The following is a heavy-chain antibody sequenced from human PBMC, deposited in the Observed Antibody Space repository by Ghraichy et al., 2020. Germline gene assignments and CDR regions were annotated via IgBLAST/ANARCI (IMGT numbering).Heavy chain of an antibody. CDR3: ARYDSSGDYRSLGY. V-gene: IGHV3-74*01. D-gene: IGHD3-22*01. CDR1: GFTFSSYC. Sequence: GGSLRLSCAASGFTFSSYCMHLVRQAPGKGLVLVSRINSNGSSTNYSDSVKGRFTISRDNAKNTLYLQMNSLRAEDTAVYYCARYDSSGDYRSLGYRGQGTLVTVSS. CDR2: INSNGSST. J-gene: IGHJ4*02.